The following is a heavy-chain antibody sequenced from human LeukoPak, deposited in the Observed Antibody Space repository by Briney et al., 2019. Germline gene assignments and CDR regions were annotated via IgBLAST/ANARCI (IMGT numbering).Heavy chain of an antibody. D-gene: IGHD6-19*01. Sequence: SETLSLTCTVSGGSIDSYYWSWIRQPPGKGLEWIGYIYTSGNTNYNPSLKSRVTISLDMSKKQFSLKLSSVTAADTAVYYCARRPAGDYFDYWGQGTLVTVSS. CDR1: GGSIDSYY. CDR2: IYTSGNT. V-gene: IGHV4-4*09. J-gene: IGHJ4*02. CDR3: ARRPAGDYFDY.